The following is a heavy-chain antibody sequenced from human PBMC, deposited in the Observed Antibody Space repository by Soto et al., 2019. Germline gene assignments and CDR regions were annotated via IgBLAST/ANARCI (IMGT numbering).Heavy chain of an antibody. CDR3: AREATGNGMDV. V-gene: IGHV3-11*06. CDR2: ISGSSTYA. Sequence: QVHLVESGGGLVKPGGSLRLSCAASGISFSGYYMSWIRQAPGEGLEWVSYISGSSTYADYADSVKGRFTISRDNARNSLYLQMNTLRAEDTAVYYCAREATGNGMDVWGQGTTVTVSS. D-gene: IGHD6-13*01. J-gene: IGHJ6*02. CDR1: GISFSGYY.